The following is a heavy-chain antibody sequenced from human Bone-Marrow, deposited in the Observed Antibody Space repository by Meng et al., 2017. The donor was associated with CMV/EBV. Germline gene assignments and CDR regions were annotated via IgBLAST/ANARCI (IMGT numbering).Heavy chain of an antibody. V-gene: IGHV3-23*01. Sequence: FTFSSYAMGWVRQAPGKGLEWVSAISGSGGSTYYADSVKGRFTISRDNSKNTLYLQMNSLRAEDTAVYYCAKGAVLRFLEWLAGFDPWGQGTLVTVSS. D-gene: IGHD3-3*01. J-gene: IGHJ5*02. CDR2: ISGSGGST. CDR1: FTFSSYA. CDR3: AKGAVLRFLEWLAGFDP.